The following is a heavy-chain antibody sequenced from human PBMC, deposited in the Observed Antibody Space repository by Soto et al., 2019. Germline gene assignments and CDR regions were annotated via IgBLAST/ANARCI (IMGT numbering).Heavy chain of an antibody. Sequence: QAQLVQSGAEVKKPGASVKVSCTASGYIFSNYGINWVRQAPGQGLEWMGWVSPYNGNTNYAQKLQGRVTMTTDASTSTAYMELRSLQSDDTDIYYCARGASRLAYHWFEPWGQGTLVTVSA. D-gene: IGHD6-6*01. CDR3: ARGASRLAYHWFEP. J-gene: IGHJ5*02. CDR2: VSPYNGNT. V-gene: IGHV1-18*01. CDR1: GYIFSNYG.